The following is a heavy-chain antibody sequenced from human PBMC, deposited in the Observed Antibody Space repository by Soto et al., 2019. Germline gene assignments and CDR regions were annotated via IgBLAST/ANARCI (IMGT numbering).Heavy chain of an antibody. J-gene: IGHJ5*02. V-gene: IGHV4-34*01. Sequence: QVQLQQWGAGLLKPSETLSLTCAVYGGSFSGYYWSWIRQPPGKGLEWIGEINHSGSTNYNPSLKSRVTISVDTSKSQFSLKLSSVTAADAAVYYCASGGSVGRGFDPWGQGTLVTVSS. CDR3: ASGGSVGRGFDP. CDR2: INHSGST. D-gene: IGHD1-26*01. CDR1: GGSFSGYY.